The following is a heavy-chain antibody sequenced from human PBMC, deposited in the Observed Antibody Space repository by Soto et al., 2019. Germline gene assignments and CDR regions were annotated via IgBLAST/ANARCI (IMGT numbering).Heavy chain of an antibody. CDR1: GFTFSSYA. D-gene: IGHD3-22*01. CDR2: ISGSGGST. J-gene: IGHJ1*01. V-gene: IGHV3-23*01. Sequence: GGSLRLSCAASGFTFSSYAMSWVRQAPGKGLEWVSAISGSGGSTYYADSVKGRFTISRDNAKTSLYLETDTLTPEDTAMYYCVRDTPYDDTNAYYEHWGQGT. CDR3: VRDTPYDDTNAYYEH.